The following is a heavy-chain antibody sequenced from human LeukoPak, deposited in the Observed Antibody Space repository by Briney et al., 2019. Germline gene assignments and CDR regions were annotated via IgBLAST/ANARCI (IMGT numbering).Heavy chain of an antibody. Sequence: ASVKVSCKASGGTFSSYAISWVRQAPGQGLEWMGGIIPILGTANYAQKFQGRVTITTDESTSTAYMELSSLRSEDTAVYYCASYRLLGDNGDATHYWGQGTLVTVSS. CDR3: ASYRLLGDNGDATHY. CDR1: GGTFSSYA. CDR2: IIPILGTA. D-gene: IGHD4-17*01. J-gene: IGHJ4*02. V-gene: IGHV1-69*05.